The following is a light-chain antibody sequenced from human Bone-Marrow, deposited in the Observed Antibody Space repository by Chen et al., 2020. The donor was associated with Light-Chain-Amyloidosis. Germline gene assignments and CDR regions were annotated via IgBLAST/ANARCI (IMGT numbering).Light chain of an antibody. V-gene: IGKV3-20*01. CDR3: QQYGTSALT. CDR2: GSS. CDR1: QTISSNY. J-gene: IGKJ4*01. Sequence: EIVLTQSPGTLSLSTGEGANLSCRASQTISSNYLTWYQQKFGQAPRLLIYGSSSRATGIPDRFTGVGSGTDFTLTINRLEPEDFAMYDCQQYGTSALTFGGRTKVEIK.